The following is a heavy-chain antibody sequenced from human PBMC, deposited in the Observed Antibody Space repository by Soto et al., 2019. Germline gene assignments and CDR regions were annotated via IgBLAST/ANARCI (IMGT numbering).Heavy chain of an antibody. CDR3: ARRRANSNNYDMDV. V-gene: IGHV4-34*01. CDR1: GGSFSGYY. J-gene: IGHJ6*02. Sequence: SETLSLTCAVYGGSFSGYYWSWIRQPPGKGLEWIGEINHSGRTNYNPSLKSRVTISVDTSKNQFSLTLNSVTAADTAVYYCARRRANSNNYDMDVWGQGTTVTVSS. CDR2: INHSGRT. D-gene: IGHD2-21*01.